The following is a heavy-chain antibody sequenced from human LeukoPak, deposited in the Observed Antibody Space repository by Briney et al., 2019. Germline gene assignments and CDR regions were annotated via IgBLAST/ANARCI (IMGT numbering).Heavy chain of an antibody. D-gene: IGHD5-24*01. J-gene: IGHJ4*02. V-gene: IGHV5-51*01. CDR3: ARQTGSNGYPNEY. CDR2: IYPGDSDT. CDR1: GYSFTNYW. Sequence: GEALQISCNGSGYSFTNYWIGWGRPMPGKGREWMGIIYPGDSDTRYSPSFQGQVTISADKSISTAYLQWSSLKASDTAMYYCARQTGSNGYPNEYWGQGTLVTVSS.